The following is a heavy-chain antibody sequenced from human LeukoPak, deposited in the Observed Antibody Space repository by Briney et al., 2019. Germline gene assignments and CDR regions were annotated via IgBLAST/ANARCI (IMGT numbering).Heavy chain of an antibody. J-gene: IGHJ4*02. V-gene: IGHV4-61*02. D-gene: IGHD6-13*01. CDR3: ARAGRGGAAADDFDY. Sequence: SETLSLTCTVSGGSISSGSYYWSWIRQPAGKGLEWIGRIYTSGSTNYNPSLKSRVTISVDTSKNQFSLKLSSVTAADTAVYYCARAGRGGAAADDFDYWGQGTLVTVSS. CDR1: GGSISSGSYY. CDR2: IYTSGST.